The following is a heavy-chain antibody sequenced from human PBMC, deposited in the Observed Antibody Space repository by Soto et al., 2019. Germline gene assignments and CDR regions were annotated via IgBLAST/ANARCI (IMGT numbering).Heavy chain of an antibody. J-gene: IGHJ4*02. CDR3: ARGGYTYYFDY. D-gene: IGHD1-26*01. CDR2: IWYDGSNK. CDR1: GFTFSSYG. V-gene: IGHV3-33*01. Sequence: QVQLVESGGGVVQPVRSLRLSCAASGFTFSSYGMHWVRQAPGKGLEWVAVIWYDGSNKYYADSVKGRFTISRDNSKNTLYLQMNSLRAEDTAVYYCARGGYTYYFDYWGQGTLVTVSS.